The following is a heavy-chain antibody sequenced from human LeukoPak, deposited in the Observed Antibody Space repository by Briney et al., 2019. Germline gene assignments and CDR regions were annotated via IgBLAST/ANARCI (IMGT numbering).Heavy chain of an antibody. CDR2: ISYDGSNK. Sequence: GGSLRLSCAASGFTFSSYAMSWVREAPGKGLEWVAVISYDGSNKYYADSVKGRFTISRDNSKNTLYLQMNSLRAEDTAVYYCARVVSEMNYDFWSGYLDYWGQGTLVTVSS. CDR3: ARVVSEMNYDFWSGYLDY. D-gene: IGHD3-3*01. V-gene: IGHV3-30*04. J-gene: IGHJ4*02. CDR1: GFTFSSYA.